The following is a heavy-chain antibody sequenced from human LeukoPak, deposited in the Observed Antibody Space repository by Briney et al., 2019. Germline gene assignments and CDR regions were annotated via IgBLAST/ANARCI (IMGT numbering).Heavy chain of an antibody. CDR3: ARAAVVVVTANYYMDV. J-gene: IGHJ6*03. CDR2: MNPNSDNT. V-gene: IGHV1-8*01. Sequence: GASVKVSCKASGYTFTSYDINWVRQATGQGLEWMGWMNPNSDNTGYAQKFQGRVTMTRDMSTSTVYMELSSLRSEDTAVYYCARAAVVVVTANYYMDVWGKGTTVTVSS. D-gene: IGHD2-21*02. CDR1: GYTFTSYD.